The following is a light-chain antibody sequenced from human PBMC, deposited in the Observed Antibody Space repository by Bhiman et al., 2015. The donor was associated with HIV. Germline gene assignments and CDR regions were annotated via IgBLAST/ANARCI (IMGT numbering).Light chain of an antibody. V-gene: IGLV1-51*01. CDR3: GTWDTRLSSWV. J-gene: IGLJ3*02. CDR1: MSNIGEND. CDR2: DND. Sequence: QSVLTQPPSVSAAPGQKVTISCSGNMSNIGENDVSWYQQVPEAPPHLLIFDNDKRPSQIADRFSASKSGASATLDITGLQTGDEADYYCGTWDTRLSSWVFGGGTKLTVL.